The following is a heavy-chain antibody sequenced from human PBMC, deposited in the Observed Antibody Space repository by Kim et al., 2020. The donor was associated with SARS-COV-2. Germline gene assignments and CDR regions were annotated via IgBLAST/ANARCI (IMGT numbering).Heavy chain of an antibody. CDR1: GGSISSNYYY. Sequence: ETLSLTCTVSGGSISSNYYYWAWIRQPAGQGLEWIGSIFYSGSTYYNPSLKSRVTISVDTSKNQFSLQLSSVTAADTAVYYCARVHRIEAVGPTGDYWGPGTLVTVSS. D-gene: IGHD6-13*01. CDR2: IFYSGST. V-gene: IGHV4-39*01. J-gene: IGHJ4*02. CDR3: ARVHRIEAVGPTGDY.